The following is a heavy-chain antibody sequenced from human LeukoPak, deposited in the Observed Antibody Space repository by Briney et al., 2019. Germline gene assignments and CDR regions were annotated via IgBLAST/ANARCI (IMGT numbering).Heavy chain of an antibody. V-gene: IGHV4-59*08. CDR2: IYYSGST. D-gene: IGHD6-13*01. CDR1: GGSISSYY. Sequence: SETLSLTCTVSGGSISSYYWSWIRQPPGKGLEWIGYIYYSGSTNYNPSLKSRVTISVDTSKNQFSLKLSSVTAADTAVYYCARVPGQQLADWGQGTLVTVSS. CDR3: ARVPGQQLAD. J-gene: IGHJ4*02.